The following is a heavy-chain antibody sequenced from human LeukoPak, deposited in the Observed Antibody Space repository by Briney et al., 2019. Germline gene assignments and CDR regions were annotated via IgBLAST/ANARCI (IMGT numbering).Heavy chain of an antibody. D-gene: IGHD6-13*01. CDR3: TRGSYTSTYSFDH. Sequence: SETLSLTCAVYGGSFSGYYWSWIRQPPGKGLEWIGEINHSGSTNYNPSLKSRVTISVDTSKNRFSLKLSSVTAADTARPYTTRGSYTSTYSFDHWGQGTLDTVST. J-gene: IGHJ4*02. V-gene: IGHV4-34*01. CDR1: GGSFSGYY. CDR2: INHSGST.